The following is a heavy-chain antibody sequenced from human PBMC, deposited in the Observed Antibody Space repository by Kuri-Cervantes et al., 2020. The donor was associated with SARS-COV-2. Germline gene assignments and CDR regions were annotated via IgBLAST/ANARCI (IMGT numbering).Heavy chain of an antibody. D-gene: IGHD1-14*01. Sequence: GESLKISCAASGFTFSSYWMSWVRQAPGKGLEWVANIKQDGSEKYYVDSVKGRFTISRDNAKNSVYLQMNSLRTEDTALYYCTKSITSRKDYFDFWGLGTVVTVSS. CDR3: TKSITSRKDYFDF. V-gene: IGHV3-7*05. J-gene: IGHJ4*02. CDR2: IKQDGSEK. CDR1: GFTFSSYW.